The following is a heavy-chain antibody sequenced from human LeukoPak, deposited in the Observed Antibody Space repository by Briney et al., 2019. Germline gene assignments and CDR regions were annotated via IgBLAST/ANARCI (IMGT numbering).Heavy chain of an antibody. J-gene: IGHJ4*02. Sequence: GGSLRLSCAASGFTFSSYSMNWVRQAPGKGLGWVSYFSTSSSHIYYADSVKGRFTISRDNSKNTLYLQMNSLRPEDTAVYYCARDGYSSSSPYFFDYWGQGTLVTVSS. V-gene: IGHV3-21*01. CDR2: FSTSSSHI. CDR3: ARDGYSSSSPYFFDY. D-gene: IGHD6-6*01. CDR1: GFTFSSYS.